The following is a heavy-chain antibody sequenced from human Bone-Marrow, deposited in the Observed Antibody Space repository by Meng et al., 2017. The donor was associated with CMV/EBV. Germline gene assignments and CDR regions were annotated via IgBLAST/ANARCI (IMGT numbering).Heavy chain of an antibody. CDR1: GGSISRSTYF. Sequence: SETLSLTCNVSGGSISRSTYFWGWIRQPPGKGLEWIGSIYYSGSTQYNPSLKSRLSISVDTSKNQFSLKLSSVTAADTAVYFCARGNFDYNNYHGWFDSWGQGTLVTVSS. V-gene: IGHV4-39*07. J-gene: IGHJ5*01. D-gene: IGHD4-11*01. CDR2: IYYSGST. CDR3: ARGNFDYNNYHGWFDS.